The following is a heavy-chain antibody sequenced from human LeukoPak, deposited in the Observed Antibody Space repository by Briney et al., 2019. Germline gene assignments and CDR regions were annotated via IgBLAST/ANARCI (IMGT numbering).Heavy chain of an antibody. D-gene: IGHD5-18*01. CDR1: GFSVFSTY. CDR3: ARRYSSGSLYFDS. J-gene: IGHJ4*02. Sequence: PGGSLRLSCAASGFSVFSTYMNWVRQAPGKGLEWVSVIYGGGSTYYADSVKGRFIISRDNSRNTLSIHMNSLRADDTAVYYCARRYSSGSLYFDSWGQGALVTVSS. V-gene: IGHV3-66*04. CDR2: IYGGGST.